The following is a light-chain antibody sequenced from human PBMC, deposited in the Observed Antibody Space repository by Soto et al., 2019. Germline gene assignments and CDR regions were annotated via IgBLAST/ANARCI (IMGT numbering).Light chain of an antibody. J-gene: IGKJ1*01. CDR3: QQYDNWPWT. CDR1: QTISGT. CDR2: GAS. V-gene: IGKV3-15*01. Sequence: EIVLTQSQATLSVSPWVRATLXCRASQTISGTLAWYQQKPGQAPRLLIHGASTRAPGFPARFSGSGSGTDFTLTISSLQSEDFAVYYCQQYDNWPWTFGQGTKVDIK.